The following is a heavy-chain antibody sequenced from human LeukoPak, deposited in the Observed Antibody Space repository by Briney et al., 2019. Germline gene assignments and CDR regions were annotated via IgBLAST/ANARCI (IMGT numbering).Heavy chain of an antibody. CDR1: GFTFSSYN. CDR2: ISRRSSYI. V-gene: IGHV3-21*01. CDR3: AREVKYYDFWSGYYDYYYYYGMDV. Sequence: PGGSLRLSCAASGFTFSSYNINWVRQSPGKGLEWVSSISRRSSYIYYADSVKGRFTISRDNAKNSLYLQMNSLRAEDTAVYYCAREVKYYDFWSGYYDYYYYYGMDVWGQGTTVTVSS. D-gene: IGHD3-3*01. J-gene: IGHJ6*02.